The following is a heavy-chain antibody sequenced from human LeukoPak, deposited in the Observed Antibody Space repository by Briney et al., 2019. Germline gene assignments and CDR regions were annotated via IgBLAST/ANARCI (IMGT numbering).Heavy chain of an antibody. CDR3: APGGLWGPRLFDY. Sequence: GGSLRLSCAASGFTFSSYAMSWIRQAPGKGLEWVSVISGSGGNTYYADSVKGRFTISRDNSKNTLYLQMNSLRAEDTAVYYCAPGGLWGPRLFDYWGQGTLVTVYS. CDR2: ISGSGGNT. J-gene: IGHJ4*02. CDR1: GFTFSSYA. V-gene: IGHV3-23*01. D-gene: IGHD4/OR15-4a*01.